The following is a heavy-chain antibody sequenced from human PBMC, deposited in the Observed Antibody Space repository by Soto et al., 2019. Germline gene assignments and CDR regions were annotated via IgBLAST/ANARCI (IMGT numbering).Heavy chain of an antibody. V-gene: IGHV3-43*01. J-gene: IGHJ6*02. Sequence: GGSLRLSCAASGFTFDDYTMHWVRQAPGKGLEWVSLISWDGGSTYYADSVKGRFTISRDNSKNSLYLQMNSLRTEDTALYYCAKETTAVADPLYYYYGMDVWGQGTTVTVSS. CDR1: GFTFDDYT. CDR3: AKETTAVADPLYYYYGMDV. CDR2: ISWDGGST. D-gene: IGHD6-19*01.